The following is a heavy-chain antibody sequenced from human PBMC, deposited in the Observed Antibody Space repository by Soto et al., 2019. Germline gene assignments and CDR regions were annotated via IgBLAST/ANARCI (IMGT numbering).Heavy chain of an antibody. D-gene: IGHD3-3*01. CDR3: ARVLVTFVDFWSGYDGGDFDP. CDR2: MNPNTGKT. CDR1: GYNLANFD. Sequence: QVQLVQSGAEIHKPGASVKISCQTSGYNLANFDINWLRQGTGQGLEWMGWMNPNTGKTGYGQRFQGRVTMTPDSSTSTAYMELTSLTSADTAVYYCARVLVTFVDFWSGYDGGDFDPWGQGTHVTVSS. V-gene: IGHV1-8*01. J-gene: IGHJ5*02.